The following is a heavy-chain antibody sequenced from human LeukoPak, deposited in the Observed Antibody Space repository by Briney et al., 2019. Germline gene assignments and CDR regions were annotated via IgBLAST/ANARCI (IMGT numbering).Heavy chain of an antibody. CDR1: GYTFTAYY. Sequence: GASVKVSCKASGYTFTAYYIHWVRQAPGQGLEWMGWINPDSGDTNYAQKFQGGVTMTRDTSISTAYMELNRLRSDDTAVYYCARESGAFHIWGQGTMVTVSS. V-gene: IGHV1-2*02. J-gene: IGHJ3*02. CDR3: ARESGAFHI. CDR2: INPDSGDT.